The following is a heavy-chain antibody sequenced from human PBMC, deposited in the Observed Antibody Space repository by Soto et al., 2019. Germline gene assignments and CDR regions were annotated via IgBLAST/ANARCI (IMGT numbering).Heavy chain of an antibody. CDR2: ISAYNGNT. D-gene: IGHD3-10*01. CDR3: ARDDYYGSGSYYIRGWFDP. CDR1: GYTFTSYG. J-gene: IGHJ5*02. V-gene: IGHV1-18*01. Sequence: ASVKVSCKASGYTFTSYGISWVRQAPGQGLEWTGWISAYNGNTNYAQKLQGRVTMTTDTSTSTAYMELRSLRSDDTAVYYCARDDYYGSGSYYIRGWFDPWGQGTLVTVSS.